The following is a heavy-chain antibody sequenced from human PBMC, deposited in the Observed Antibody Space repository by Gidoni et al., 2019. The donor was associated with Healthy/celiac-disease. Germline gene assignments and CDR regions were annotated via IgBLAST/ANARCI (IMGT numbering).Heavy chain of an antibody. CDR1: GFTFSDYY. Sequence: QVQLVASGGGLVKPGGSLRLSCAASGFTFSDYYMSWIRQAPGKGLEWVSYISSSSSYTNYADSVKGRFTISRDNAKNSLYLQMNSLRAEDTAVYYCSARMMVRGDYFDYWGQGTLVTVSS. CDR2: ISSSSSYT. CDR3: SARMMVRGDYFDY. J-gene: IGHJ4*02. V-gene: IGHV3-11*05. D-gene: IGHD3-10*01.